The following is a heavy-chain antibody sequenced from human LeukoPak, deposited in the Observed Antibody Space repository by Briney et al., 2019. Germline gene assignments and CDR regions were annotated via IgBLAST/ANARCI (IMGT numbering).Heavy chain of an antibody. J-gene: IGHJ4*02. CDR1: GFTFSNYW. CDR2: IKFDGSTK. CDR3: ARDALRGGDLGH. Sequence: GGSLRLSCVASGFTFSNYWMTWVRQTPGKRLEWVANIKFDGSTKTYVDSVKGRFTISRDNAKNSLYLQMDSLRAEDTAVYYCARDALRGGDLGHWGQGTLVTVSS. V-gene: IGHV3-7*01. D-gene: IGHD2-21*02.